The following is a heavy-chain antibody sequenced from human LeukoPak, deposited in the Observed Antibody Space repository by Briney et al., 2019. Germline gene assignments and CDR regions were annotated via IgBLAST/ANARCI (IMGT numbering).Heavy chain of an antibody. J-gene: IGHJ4*02. Sequence: ASVKVSCKASGYTFTGYYMHWVRQAPGQGLEWMGWINPNIGVTNYAREFQGRVTMTRDTSISTAYMELSRLRSDDTAVHYCARDRTKYCRSTSCPLDYWGQGALVTVSS. CDR1: GYTFTGYY. V-gene: IGHV1-2*02. CDR3: ARDRTKYCRSTSCPLDY. CDR2: INPNIGVT. D-gene: IGHD2-2*01.